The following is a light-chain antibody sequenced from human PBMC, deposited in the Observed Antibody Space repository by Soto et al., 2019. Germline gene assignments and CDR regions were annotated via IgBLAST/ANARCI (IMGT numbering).Light chain of an antibody. CDR3: QQYGISPRT. CDR1: QSVSSSY. V-gene: IGKV3-20*01. Sequence: EIVMTQSPATLSVSPGERATLSCRASQSVSSSYLAWYQHKPGQAPRLLIYGASSRATGIPDRFSGSGSGTDFTLTISRLEPEDFAVYYCQQYGISPRTFGQGTKVDI. CDR2: GAS. J-gene: IGKJ1*01.